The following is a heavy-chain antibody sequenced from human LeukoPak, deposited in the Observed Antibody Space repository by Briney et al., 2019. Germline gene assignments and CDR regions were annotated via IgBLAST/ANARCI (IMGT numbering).Heavy chain of an antibody. D-gene: IGHD5/OR15-5a*01. V-gene: IGHV1-2*04. CDR2: INPNSGGT. J-gene: IGHJ4*02. CDR3: ARGRVSGPGDY. Sequence: GASVKVSCKASGYTFTGYYMHWVRRAPGQGPEWMGWINPNSGGTNYAQKFQGWVTMTRDTSISTAYMELSRLRSDDTAVYYCARGRVSGPGDYWGQGTLVTVSS. CDR1: GYTFTGYY.